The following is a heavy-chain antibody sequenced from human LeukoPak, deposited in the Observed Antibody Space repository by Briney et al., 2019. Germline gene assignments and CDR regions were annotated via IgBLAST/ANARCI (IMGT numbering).Heavy chain of an antibody. CDR1: GFTFSSYS. V-gene: IGHV3-21*01. CDR3: ARDIGSSWYRILDY. CDR2: ISSSSSYI. D-gene: IGHD6-13*01. J-gene: IGHJ4*02. Sequence: GGSLRLSCAASGFTFSSYSMNWVRQAPGKGLEWVSSISSSSSYIYYADSVKGRFTISRDNAKNSLYLQMNSLRAEDTAVYYCARDIGSSWYRILDYWGQGTLVTVSS.